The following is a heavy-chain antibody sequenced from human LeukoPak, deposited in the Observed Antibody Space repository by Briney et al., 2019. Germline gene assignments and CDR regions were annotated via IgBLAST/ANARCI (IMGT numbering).Heavy chain of an antibody. D-gene: IGHD2-15*01. V-gene: IGHV3-23*01. J-gene: IGHJ5*02. CDR3: AKVLYCSGGSCP. CDR1: GFAFSSYA. Sequence: GGSLRLSCAASGFAFSSYAMSWVRQAPGKGLEWVSGINGSGGKTYYADSVKGRFTISRDNSKNTLYLQMNSLRAEDTAVYYCAKVLYCSGGSCPWGQGTLVTVSS. CDR2: INGSGGKT.